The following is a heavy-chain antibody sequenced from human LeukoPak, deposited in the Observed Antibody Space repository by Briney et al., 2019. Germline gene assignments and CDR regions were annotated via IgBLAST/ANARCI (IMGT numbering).Heavy chain of an antibody. CDR2: IGASGDNT. CDR1: VFTFTSYA. J-gene: IGHJ4*02. CDR3: AKSKMGAALTLFDY. D-gene: IGHD6-6*01. Sequence: GGSLSLSCAASVFTFTSYALSWVRQTPGKGLEGVSSIGASGDNTFYADSVRGQFNISRDNSKKTLSLQMDSLRVEDTAIYDCAKSKMGAALTLFDYWGQGILVTVSS. V-gene: IGHV3-23*01.